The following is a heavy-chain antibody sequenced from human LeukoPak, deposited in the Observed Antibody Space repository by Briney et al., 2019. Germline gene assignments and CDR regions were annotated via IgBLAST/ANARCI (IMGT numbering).Heavy chain of an antibody. CDR3: ARQGQYYGSGSQFDY. D-gene: IGHD3-10*01. J-gene: IGHJ4*02. V-gene: IGHV4-4*07. CDR2: IYTSGST. Sequence: SETLSLTCTVSGGSISSDYWSWIRQPAGKGLEWIGRIYTSGSTNYNPSLKSRVTISVDKSKNQFSLKLSSVTAADTAVYYCARQGQYYGSGSQFDYWGQGTLVTVSS. CDR1: GGSISSDY.